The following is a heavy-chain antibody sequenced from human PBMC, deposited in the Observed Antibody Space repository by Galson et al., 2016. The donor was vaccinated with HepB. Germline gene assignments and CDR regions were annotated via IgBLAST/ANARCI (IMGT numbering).Heavy chain of an antibody. D-gene: IGHD3-3*01. CDR3: AKRARYDSWSGYLGAMDV. CDR1: GFTFSISA. V-gene: IGHV3-23*01. Sequence: SLRLSCAASGFTFSISAMTWVRQAPGKGLEWVSAISESGGTTSYADSVKGRFTISRDNSKSTLSLQMNSLRAEDTAVYYRAKRARYDSWSGYLGAMDVWGKGTTVTVSS. J-gene: IGHJ6*04. CDR2: ISESGGTT.